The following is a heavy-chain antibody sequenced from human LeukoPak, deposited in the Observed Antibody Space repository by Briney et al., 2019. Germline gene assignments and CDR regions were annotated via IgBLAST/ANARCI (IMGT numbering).Heavy chain of an antibody. Sequence: PGGSLRLSCVAPGFTFTKAWMSWVRQAPGKGLEWVARIKDGGGTTNYAAPVKGRFTISRDDSRNTVSLQMNSLNTEDIGVYYCTTDLGAYGDYLRNWGQGSLVTVSS. J-gene: IGHJ1*01. V-gene: IGHV3-15*01. D-gene: IGHD4-17*01. CDR2: IKDGGGTT. CDR1: GFTFTKAW. CDR3: TTDLGAYGDYLRN.